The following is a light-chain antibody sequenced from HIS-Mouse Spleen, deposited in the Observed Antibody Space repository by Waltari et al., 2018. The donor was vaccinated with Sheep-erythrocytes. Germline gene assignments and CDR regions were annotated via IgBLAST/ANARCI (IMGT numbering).Light chain of an antibody. Sequence: SYELTQPPSVSVSPGRKASITGSGDKWGVKYACWYQQKQGQSPVLVIYQDSKRPSGFPERFSGSNSGNTATLTISGTQAMDEADYYCQAWDSSIYVFGTGTKVTVL. CDR3: QAWDSSIYV. V-gene: IGLV3-1*01. CDR1: KWGVKY. CDR2: QDS. J-gene: IGLJ1*01.